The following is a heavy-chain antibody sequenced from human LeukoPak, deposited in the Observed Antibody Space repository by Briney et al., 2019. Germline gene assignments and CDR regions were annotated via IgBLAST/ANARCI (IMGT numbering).Heavy chain of an antibody. Sequence: PSQTLSLTCTVSGGSISSGGYYWSWLRQHPGKGLEWIGYIYYSGSTYYNPSLKSRVTISVDTSKNQFSLKLSSVTAADTAVYYCASSTVPLYFDYWGQGTLVTVSS. D-gene: IGHD4-17*01. V-gene: IGHV4-31*03. J-gene: IGHJ4*02. CDR2: IYYSGST. CDR1: GGSISSGGYY. CDR3: ASSTVPLYFDY.